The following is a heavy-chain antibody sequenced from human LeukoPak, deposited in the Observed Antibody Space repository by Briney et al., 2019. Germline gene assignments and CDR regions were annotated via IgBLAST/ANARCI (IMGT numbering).Heavy chain of an antibody. CDR2: IYPDDSDT. D-gene: IGHD6-13*01. J-gene: IGHJ4*02. V-gene: IGHV5-51*01. CDR1: EYSFPNYC. CDR3: AIGRGGQQLGDY. Sequence: GESLKISCKHSEYSFPNYCIGWVRQMPGKGLEWMGIIYPDDSDTRYSPSFQGQVTISADKSISTAYLQWSSLEASDTAMYYCAIGRGGQQLGDYWGQGTLVTVSS.